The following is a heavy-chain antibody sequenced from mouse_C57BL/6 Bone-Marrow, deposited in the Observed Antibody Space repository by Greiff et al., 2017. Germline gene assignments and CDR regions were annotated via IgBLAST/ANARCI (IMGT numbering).Heavy chain of an antibody. J-gene: IGHJ2*01. V-gene: IGHV5-4*01. D-gene: IGHD2-1*01. CDR1: GFTFSSYA. CDR2: ISDGGSYT. CDR3: ARENGNYGY. Sequence: EVKLVESGGGLVKPGGSLKLSCAASGFTFSSYAMSWVRQTPEKRLEWVATISDGGSYTYYPDNVKGRFTISRDNAKNNLYLQMSHLKSEDTAMYYCARENGNYGYWGQGTTRTVSS.